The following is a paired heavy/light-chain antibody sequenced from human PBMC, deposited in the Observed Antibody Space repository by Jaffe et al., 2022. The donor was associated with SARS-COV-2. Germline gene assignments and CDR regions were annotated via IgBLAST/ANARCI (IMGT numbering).Light chain of an antibody. Sequence: DIVLTQTPLSSPVTLGQPASISCRSSQSLVHSDGNTYLSWLQQRPGQPPRLLIYKISNRFSGVPDRFSGSGAGTDFTLKISRVEADDVGVYYCVQATQLPYAFGQGTKLEIK. CDR3: VQATQLPYA. V-gene: IGKV2-24*01. CDR1: QSLVHSDGNTY. J-gene: IGKJ2*01. CDR2: KIS.
Heavy chain of an antibody. D-gene: IGHD1-20*01. CDR1: GFTFSTWE. CDR2: IAGDGSNI. Sequence: EVQLVEWGGGLVQPGGSLRLSCAASGFTFSTWEMNWVRQAPGKGLEWVSHIAGDGSNIQYAESFKGRFTISRDNAKNSLYLQIDSLRAEDTAVYHCVSSISVWREPPYGMDVWGRGTTVTVSS. V-gene: IGHV3-48*03. CDR3: VSSISVWREPPYGMDV. J-gene: IGHJ6*02.